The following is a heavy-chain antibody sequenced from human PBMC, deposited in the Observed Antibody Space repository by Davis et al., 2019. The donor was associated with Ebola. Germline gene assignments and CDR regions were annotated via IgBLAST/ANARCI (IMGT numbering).Heavy chain of an antibody. J-gene: IGHJ4*02. V-gene: IGHV3-30-3*01. CDR2: ISYDGSNK. D-gene: IGHD5-18*01. CDR1: GFTFSSYA. Sequence: GESLKISCAASGFTFSSYAMHWVRQAPGKGLEWVAVISYDGSNKYYADSVKGRFTISRDNSKNTLYLQMNSLRAEDTAVYYCARDGGAAMAPDAFDYWGQGTLVTVSS. CDR3: ARDGGAAMAPDAFDY.